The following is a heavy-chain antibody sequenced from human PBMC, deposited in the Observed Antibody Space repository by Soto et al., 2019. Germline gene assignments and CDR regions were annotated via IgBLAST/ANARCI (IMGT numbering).Heavy chain of an antibody. Sequence: QVQLVESGGGVVQPGRSLRLSCAASGFTFSSYGMHWVRQAPGKGLEWVAVIWYDGSSKYYADSVKGRFTISRDNSKNTLYLQMNSLRSEDTAVYYCARDGYCSGGSCYSVPVFDYWGQGTLVTVSS. D-gene: IGHD2-15*01. CDR2: IWYDGSSK. CDR3: ARDGYCSGGSCYSVPVFDY. CDR1: GFTFSSYG. J-gene: IGHJ4*02. V-gene: IGHV3-33*01.